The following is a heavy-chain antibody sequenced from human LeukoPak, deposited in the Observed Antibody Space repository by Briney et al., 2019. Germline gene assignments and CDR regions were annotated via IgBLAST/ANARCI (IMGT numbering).Heavy chain of an antibody. CDR3: AELGITMIGGV. Sequence: GGSLRLSCAASGFIFDDYDMNWVRQAPGKELEWVSSISGTSTYIYYADSVKGRFTISRDNAKNSLYLQMNSLRAEDTAVYYCAELGITMIGGVWGKGTTVTISS. CDR1: GFIFDDYD. CDR2: ISGTSTYI. D-gene: IGHD3-10*02. V-gene: IGHV3-21*01. J-gene: IGHJ6*04.